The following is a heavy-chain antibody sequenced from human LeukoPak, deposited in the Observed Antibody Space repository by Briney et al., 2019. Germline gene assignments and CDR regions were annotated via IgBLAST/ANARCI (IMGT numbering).Heavy chain of an antibody. V-gene: IGHV4-34*01. CDR2: INHSGST. J-gene: IGHJ4*02. Sequence: SETLSLTCAVYGGSFSGYYWSWIRQPPGKGLEWIGEINHSGSTNYNPSLKSRVTISVDTSKNQFSLKLSSVTAADTAVYYCARLSQLWFHDYWGQGTLVTVSS. CDR1: GGSFSGYY. D-gene: IGHD5-18*01. CDR3: ARLSQLWFHDY.